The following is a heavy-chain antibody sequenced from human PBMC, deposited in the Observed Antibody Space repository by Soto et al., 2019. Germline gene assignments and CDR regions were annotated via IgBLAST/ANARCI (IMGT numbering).Heavy chain of an antibody. V-gene: IGHV4-34*01. CDR2: INESGST. J-gene: IGHJ4*02. CDR1: GQSFSGHS. CDR3: ARGSGIVALPGELEDVNYDY. D-gene: IGHD1-1*01. Sequence: QVQLQQWGAGLLKPSETLSLTCAVYGQSFSGHSWGWIRQPPGKGLEWIGEINESGSTYYNPSLKSQVTISTDTSKNQFSLKVSSVSAADTAVYYCARGSGIVALPGELEDVNYDYWGQGTLVNVSS.